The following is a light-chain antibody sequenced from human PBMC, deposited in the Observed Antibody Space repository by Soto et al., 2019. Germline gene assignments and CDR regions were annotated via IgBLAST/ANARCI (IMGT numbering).Light chain of an antibody. V-gene: IGKV3D-20*02. CDR3: QQRSNWPPIT. CDR2: GTS. J-gene: IGKJ5*01. CDR1: PSVSGNY. Sequence: EIVLTQSPGTLSLSPGARAPLSCRARPSVSGNYLAWYQQRPGQPPSLLIYGTSSRASGIPARFSGSGSGTDFTLTISSLEPEDAALYYCQQRSNWPPITFGQGTRLEIK.